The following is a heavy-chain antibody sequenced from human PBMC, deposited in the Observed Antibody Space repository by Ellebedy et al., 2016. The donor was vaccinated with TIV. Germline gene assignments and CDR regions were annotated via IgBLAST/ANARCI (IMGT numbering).Heavy chain of an antibody. Sequence: GESLKISXAASGFTFSSYAMHWVRQAPGKGLEWVAVISYDGSNKYYADSVKGRFTISRDNSKNTLYLQMNSLRAEDTAVYYCARDRGYSPPFRFDPWGQGTLVTVSS. CDR1: GFTFSSYA. CDR2: ISYDGSNK. V-gene: IGHV3-30-3*01. J-gene: IGHJ5*02. D-gene: IGHD5-18*01. CDR3: ARDRGYSPPFRFDP.